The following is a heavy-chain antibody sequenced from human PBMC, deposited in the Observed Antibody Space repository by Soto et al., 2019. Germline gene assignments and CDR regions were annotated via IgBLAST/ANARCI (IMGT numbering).Heavy chain of an antibody. V-gene: IGHV4-59*01. J-gene: IGHJ4*02. CDR1: GGSISSYY. Sequence: PSETLSLTCTVSGGSISSYYGSWIRQPPGKGLEWIGYIYYSGSTNYNPSLKSRVTISVDTSKNEFSLRLSSVTAADTAVYYCARFSGWYSAFDYWGQGTPVTVSS. CDR3: ARFSGWYSAFDY. D-gene: IGHD6-19*01. CDR2: IYYSGST.